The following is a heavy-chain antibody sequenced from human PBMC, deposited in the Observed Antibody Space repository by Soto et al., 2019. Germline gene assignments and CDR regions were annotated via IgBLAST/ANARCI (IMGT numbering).Heavy chain of an antibody. Sequence: QVQLVESGGGVVQPGRSLRLSCAPSGFTFSNYAMHWVRQAPGKGLEWVAVISYDGSNKYYADSVKGRFTISRVNSKNTLYLQMNSLRAEDTAVYYCARDKRDLRFLEWSYYFDYWGQGTLVTVSS. CDR3: ARDKRDLRFLEWSYYFDY. CDR1: GFTFSNYA. J-gene: IGHJ4*02. V-gene: IGHV3-30-3*01. D-gene: IGHD3-3*01. CDR2: ISYDGSNK.